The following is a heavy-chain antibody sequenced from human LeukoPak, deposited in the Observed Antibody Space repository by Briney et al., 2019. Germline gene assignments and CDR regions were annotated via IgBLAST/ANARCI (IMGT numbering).Heavy chain of an antibody. CDR1: GYTFTGYY. CDR3: ARDLSYRGSGYFDY. J-gene: IGHJ4*02. Sequence: ASVKVSCKASGYTFTGYYMHWVRQAPGQGLEWMGRINPNSGGTNYAQKFQGRVTMTRDTSISTAYMELSRLRSDDTAVYYCARDLSYRGSGYFDYWGQGTLVTVSS. CDR2: INPNSGGT. V-gene: IGHV1-2*06. D-gene: IGHD3-16*02.